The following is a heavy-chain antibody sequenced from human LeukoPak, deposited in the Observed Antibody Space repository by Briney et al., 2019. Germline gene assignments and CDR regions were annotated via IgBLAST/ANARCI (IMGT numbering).Heavy chain of an antibody. CDR3: ARISGDETLDY. Sequence: SETLSLTCTVSGGSITSSSYYWGWIRQPPGKGLQWIGSFYYSGSTYYNPSLKSRVTIYVDTSKNQFSLKLSSVTAADTAVYYCARISGDETLDYWGQGTLVTVSS. D-gene: IGHD3-10*01. CDR2: FYYSGST. J-gene: IGHJ4*02. CDR1: GGSITSSSYY. V-gene: IGHV4-39*01.